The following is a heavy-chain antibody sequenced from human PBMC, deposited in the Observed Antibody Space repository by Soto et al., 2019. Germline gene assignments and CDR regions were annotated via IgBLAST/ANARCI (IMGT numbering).Heavy chain of an antibody. Sequence: GGSLRLSCAASGFTFSDYYMSWICQAPGKGLEWVSYISSSGSTIYYADSVKGRFTISRDNAKNSLYLQMNSLTSEDTAVYYCARVHCGGDCRPGEWFYYYGMDVWGQGTMVTVSS. V-gene: IGHV3-11*01. J-gene: IGHJ6*02. CDR1: GFTFSDYY. D-gene: IGHD2-21*01. CDR2: ISSSGSTI. CDR3: ARVHCGGDCRPGEWFYYYGMDV.